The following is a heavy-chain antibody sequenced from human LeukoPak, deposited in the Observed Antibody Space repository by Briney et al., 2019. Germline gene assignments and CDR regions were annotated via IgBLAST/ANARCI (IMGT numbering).Heavy chain of an antibody. CDR2: ISGSGGST. CDR1: GFTFSSYA. CDR3: AKDYSSGYSLLRSDAFDI. Sequence: PGGSLRLSCAASGFTFSSYAMSWVRQAPGKGLEWVSAISGSGGSTYYADSVKGRFTISGDNSKNTLYLQMNSLRAEDTAVYYCAKDYSSGYSLLRSDAFDIWGQGTMVTVSS. J-gene: IGHJ3*02. V-gene: IGHV3-23*01. D-gene: IGHD3-22*01.